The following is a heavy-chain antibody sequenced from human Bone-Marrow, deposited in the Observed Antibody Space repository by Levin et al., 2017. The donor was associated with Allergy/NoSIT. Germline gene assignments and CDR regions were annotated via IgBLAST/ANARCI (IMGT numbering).Heavy chain of an antibody. CDR2: IYTSGST. CDR3: ARDRRGYSYGYVDY. Sequence: PSETLSLTCTVSGGSISSYYWSWIRQPAGKGLEWIGRIYTSGSTNYNPSLKSRVTMSVDTSKNQFSLKLSSVTAADTAVYYCARDRRGYSYGYVDYWGQGTLVTVSS. CDR1: GGSISSYY. V-gene: IGHV4-4*07. D-gene: IGHD5-18*01. J-gene: IGHJ4*02.